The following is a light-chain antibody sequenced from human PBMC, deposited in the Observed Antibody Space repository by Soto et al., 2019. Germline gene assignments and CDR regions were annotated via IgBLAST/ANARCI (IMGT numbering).Light chain of an antibody. J-gene: IGKJ1*01. CDR2: GAS. V-gene: IGKV3-20*01. Sequence: EIVLTQSPGTLSLSPGEGATLSCRASQSVSSTYLAWYQQKPGQAPRLLIYGASSRATGIPDRFSGSGSGTDFTLTISRLEPEAFAVYYCQHYGSSTWTFGQGTKVEIK. CDR1: QSVSSTY. CDR3: QHYGSSTWT.